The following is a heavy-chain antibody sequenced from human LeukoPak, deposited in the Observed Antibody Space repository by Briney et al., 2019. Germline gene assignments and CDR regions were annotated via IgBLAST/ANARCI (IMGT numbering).Heavy chain of an antibody. CDR1: GFTFSSYS. CDR2: ISSGSSYI. V-gene: IGHV3-21*01. Sequence: GGSLRLSCAASGFTFSSYSMNWVRQAPGKGLEWVSSISSGSSYIYYADSLKGRFTISRDNAKNSLYLQMNSLRAEDTGVYYCAREPEYCSSTTCYRDSPFDYWGQGTLVTVSS. J-gene: IGHJ4*02. CDR3: AREPEYCSSTTCYRDSPFDY. D-gene: IGHD2-2*01.